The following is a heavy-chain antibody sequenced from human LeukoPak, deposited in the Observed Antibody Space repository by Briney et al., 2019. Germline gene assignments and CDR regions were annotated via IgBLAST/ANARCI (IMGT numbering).Heavy chain of an antibody. J-gene: IGHJ4*02. CDR2: INSDGSST. CDR1: GFTFSSYW. V-gene: IGHV3-74*01. D-gene: IGHD4-17*01. CDR3: ARGDYGDYGLDY. Sequence: GGSLRLSCAASGFTFSSYWMHWVRQAPGKGLVWVSRINSDGSSTSYADSVKGRFTISRDNAKNTLYLQMNSLRAEDTAVYYCARGDYGDYGLDYWGQGTLVTVSS.